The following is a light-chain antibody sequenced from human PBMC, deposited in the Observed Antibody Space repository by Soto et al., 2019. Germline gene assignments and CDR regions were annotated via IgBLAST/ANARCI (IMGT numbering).Light chain of an antibody. CDR2: DAS. J-gene: IGKJ5*01. CDR1: ESVSSY. CDR3: QQRSYWPAIT. V-gene: IGKV3-11*01. Sequence: ESVVTQSPGTLSLSPGERATLSCRASESVSSYLAWFQQRPGQAPRLLIYDASIRATGIPARFSGSGSGTDFTLTISSLEPEDFAVYYCQQRSYWPAITFGQGTRLEIK.